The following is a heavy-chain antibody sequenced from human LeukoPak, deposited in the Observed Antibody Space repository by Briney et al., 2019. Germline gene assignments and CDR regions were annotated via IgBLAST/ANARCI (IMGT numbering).Heavy chain of an antibody. V-gene: IGHV3-11*04. Sequence: GGSLRLSCAASGFTFSDYYMSWIRQAPGKGPEWVSHIGNSDSPTYYADSVKGRFTISRDNAKNSLYLQMNSLRAEDTAVYYCARDGSTMIVVAPFDYWGQGTLVTVSS. CDR1: GFTFSDYY. J-gene: IGHJ4*02. D-gene: IGHD3-22*01. CDR2: IGNSDSPT. CDR3: ARDGSTMIVVAPFDY.